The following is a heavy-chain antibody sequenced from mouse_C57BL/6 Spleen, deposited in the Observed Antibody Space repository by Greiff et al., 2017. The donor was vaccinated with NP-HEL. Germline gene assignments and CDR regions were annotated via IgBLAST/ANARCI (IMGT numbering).Heavy chain of an antibody. V-gene: IGHV1-50*01. CDR3: ARRSGYCDY. CDR2: IDPSDSYT. Sequence: VQLQQSGAELVKPGASVKLSCKASGYTFTSYWMQWVKQRPGQGLEWIGEIDPSDSYTNYNQKFKGKATLTVDTSSSTAYMQLSSLTSEDTAVYYCARRSGYCDYWGQGTTLTVSS. CDR1: GYTFTSYW. J-gene: IGHJ2*01.